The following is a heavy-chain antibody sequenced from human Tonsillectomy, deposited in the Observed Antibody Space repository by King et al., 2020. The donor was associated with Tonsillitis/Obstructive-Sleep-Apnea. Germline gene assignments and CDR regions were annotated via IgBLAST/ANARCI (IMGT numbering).Heavy chain of an antibody. CDR1: GFTFEDYA. CDR3: AKVLIKAVIGTPGYAFDI. J-gene: IGHJ3*02. D-gene: IGHD3-10*01. CDR2: ISWNTGSI. Sequence: VQLVESGGGLVQPGRSLRLSCAASGFTFEDYAMYWVRQAPGKGLEWVSGISWNTGSIRYADSVKGLFTISRDNAKKSLHLQMNSLRAEDTALYYCAKVLIKAVIGTPGYAFDIWGRGTMVTVS. V-gene: IGHV3-9*01.